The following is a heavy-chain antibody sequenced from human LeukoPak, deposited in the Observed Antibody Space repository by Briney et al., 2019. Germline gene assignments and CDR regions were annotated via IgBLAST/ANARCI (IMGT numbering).Heavy chain of an antibody. J-gene: IGHJ4*02. V-gene: IGHV3-11*04. CDR1: GFIFSDYY. CDR2: ISSSGSTI. D-gene: IGHD3-10*01. CDR3: ARGASGSYILDY. Sequence: GGSLRLSCAASGFIFSDYYMSWIRQAPGKGLEWVSYISSSGSTIYCADSVKGRFIISRDNAKNSLYLQVNSLRAEDTAVYYCARGASGSYILDYWGQGTLVTVSS.